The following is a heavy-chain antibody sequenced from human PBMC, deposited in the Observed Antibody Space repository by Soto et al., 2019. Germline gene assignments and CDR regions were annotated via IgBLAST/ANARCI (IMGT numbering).Heavy chain of an antibody. V-gene: IGHV1-69*13. Sequence: GASVKVSCKASGGTFSSYAISWVRQAPGQGLEWMGGIIPIFGTANYAQKFQGRVTITADESTSTAYMELSSLRSEDTAVYYCAFRPAPHGIAAADSELGTYYYYGMDVWGQGTTVTVSS. CDR2: IIPIFGTA. J-gene: IGHJ6*02. CDR1: GGTFSSYA. D-gene: IGHD6-13*01. CDR3: AFRPAPHGIAAADSELGTYYYYGMDV.